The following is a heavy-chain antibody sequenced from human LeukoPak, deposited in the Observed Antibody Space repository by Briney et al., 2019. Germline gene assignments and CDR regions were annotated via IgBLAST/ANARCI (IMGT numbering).Heavy chain of an antibody. CDR2: ISYDGSNK. D-gene: IGHD3-22*01. V-gene: IGHV3-30-3*01. Sequence: GGSLRLSCAASGFTFSSYAMPWVRQAQGKGLEWAAVISYDGSNKYYADSVKGRFTTSRDNSKNTLYLQMNSLRAEDTAVYYCARDLDNYYDSSGKDYWGQGTLVTVSS. CDR1: GFTFSSYA. CDR3: ARDLDNYYDSSGKDY. J-gene: IGHJ4*02.